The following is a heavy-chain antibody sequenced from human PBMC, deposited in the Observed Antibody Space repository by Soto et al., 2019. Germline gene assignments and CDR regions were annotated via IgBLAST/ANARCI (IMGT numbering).Heavy chain of an antibody. Sequence: QLQLQESGSGLVKPSQTLSLTCAVSGGSISSGGYSWSWIRQPPGKGLEWIGYIYHSGSTYYNQSRRRRVTMSVDRSKNQFSRKLSSVTAADTAVYYCARELFSISGWFDPWGQGTLVTVSS. V-gene: IGHV4-30-2*01. J-gene: IGHJ5*02. CDR2: IYHSGST. CDR3: ARELFSISGWFDP. D-gene: IGHD3-3*01. CDR1: GGSISSGGYS.